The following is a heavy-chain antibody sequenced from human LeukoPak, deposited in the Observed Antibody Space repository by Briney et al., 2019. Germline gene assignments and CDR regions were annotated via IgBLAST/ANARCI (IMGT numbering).Heavy chain of an antibody. J-gene: IGHJ5*02. V-gene: IGHV1-2*02. CDR3: ARVSYYYDSSGRKPRGWFDP. CDR2: INPNSGGT. Sequence: ASVKVSCKASGYTFTGYYMHWVRQAPGQGLEWMGWINPNSGGTNYAQKFQGRVTMTRDTSISTAYMELSRLGSDDTAVYYCARVSYYYDSSGRKPRGWFDPWGQGTLVTVSS. CDR1: GYTFTGYY. D-gene: IGHD3-22*01.